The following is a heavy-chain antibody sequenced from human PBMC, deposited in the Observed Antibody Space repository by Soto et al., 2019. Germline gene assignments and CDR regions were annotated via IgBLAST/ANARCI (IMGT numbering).Heavy chain of an antibody. CDR1: GFIFSKFA. V-gene: IGHV3-23*01. J-gene: IGHJ3*02. D-gene: IGHD4-17*01. CDR2: ISASGGNT. Sequence: GGSLRLSCAGSGFIFSKFAMSWVRQAPGKGLEWVSGISASGGNTYYADSVKGRFIISRDNSKNTQSLQMNSLRVEDTALYYCAKDPNGDYVGAFEIWGQGTMVTVSS. CDR3: AKDPNGDYVGAFEI.